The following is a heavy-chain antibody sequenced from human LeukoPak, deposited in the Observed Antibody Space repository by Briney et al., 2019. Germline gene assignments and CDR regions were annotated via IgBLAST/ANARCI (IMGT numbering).Heavy chain of an antibody. V-gene: IGHV3-9*01. Sequence: GGSLRLSCAASGFTFDDYAMHWVRQAPGKGLEGVSGISWNSGTIGYADSAKGRFTISRDNAKKSLYLQMNSLRAEDTAVYYCARIRIDGDFYFDYWGQGALVTVSS. CDR2: ISWNSGTI. CDR3: ARIRIDGDFYFDY. CDR1: GFTFDDYA. D-gene: IGHD4-17*01. J-gene: IGHJ4*02.